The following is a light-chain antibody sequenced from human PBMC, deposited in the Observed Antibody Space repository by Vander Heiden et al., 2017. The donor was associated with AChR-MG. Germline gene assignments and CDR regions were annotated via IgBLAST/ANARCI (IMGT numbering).Light chain of an antibody. V-gene: IGLV6-57*04. Sequence: FMLTQPPSVSESPGKTVTISCTRSSGSIASNYVQWYQQRPGSAPTTMIYEDNRRPSGVPDRFSGSIDSSSNSASLTISGLKTEDEADYYCQSYDSSNVVFGGGTKLTVL. CDR3: QSYDSSNVV. CDR1: SGSIASNY. J-gene: IGLJ2*01. CDR2: EDN.